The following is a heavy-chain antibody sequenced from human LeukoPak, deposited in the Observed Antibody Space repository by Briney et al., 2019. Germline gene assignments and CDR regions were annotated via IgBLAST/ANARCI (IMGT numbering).Heavy chain of an antibody. Sequence: GGSLRLSCAASGFTVNSNYMSWVRQAPGKGLEWVSTIYSGGSTYYTGSPKGRFTISRDNSKNTVYLQMNSLRAEDTAVYYCARGGYDSSGYYYYFDFWGQGTLVTVSS. J-gene: IGHJ4*02. V-gene: IGHV3-53*01. CDR2: IYSGGST. CDR1: GFTVNSNY. CDR3: ARGGYDSSGYYYYFDF. D-gene: IGHD3-22*01.